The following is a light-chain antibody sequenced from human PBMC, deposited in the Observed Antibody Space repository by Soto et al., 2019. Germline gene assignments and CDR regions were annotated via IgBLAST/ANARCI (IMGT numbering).Light chain of an antibody. CDR2: GAS. V-gene: IGKV3-15*01. CDR1: QSVTSN. CDR3: QHDFKWPYT. Sequence: EIVMTQSPATLSVSPGERATLSCRASQSVTSNLAWYQQKPGRAPRPLIYGASTRATGIPARFSGSGSGTEFTLSISNLQSEDVGLYSCQHDFKWPYTFGQGTKLEIK. J-gene: IGKJ2*01.